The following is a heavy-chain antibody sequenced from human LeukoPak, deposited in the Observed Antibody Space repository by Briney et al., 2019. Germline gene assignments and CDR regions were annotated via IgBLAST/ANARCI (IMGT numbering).Heavy chain of an antibody. CDR2: INHSGST. V-gene: IGHV4-34*01. Sequence: SETLSLTCAVYGGSFSGYYWSWIRQPPGKGLEWIGEINHSGSTNYNPSLESRVTLSVDMSENHISLKLTSVTAADTAVYYCAREGGPYRPLDYSGQGTLVTVSS. CDR1: GGSFSGYY. CDR3: AREGGPYRPLDY. J-gene: IGHJ4*02.